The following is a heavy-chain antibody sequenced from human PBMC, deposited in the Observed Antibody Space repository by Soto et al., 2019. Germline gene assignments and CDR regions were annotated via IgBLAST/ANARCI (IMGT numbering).Heavy chain of an antibody. V-gene: IGHV4-4*02. CDR2: IFHSGST. Sequence: QELLQESGPRLVKPSGTLSLTCAVSGGSVTSNNWWSWVHQPSGKGLEWIGEIFHSGSTNYNSSLESRVTISVDKSNNQVSLKLSSVTAADTAVYYCASRIVARPYWGQGTLVIVSS. CDR1: GGSVTSNNW. CDR3: ASRIVARPY. J-gene: IGHJ4*02. D-gene: IGHD6-6*01.